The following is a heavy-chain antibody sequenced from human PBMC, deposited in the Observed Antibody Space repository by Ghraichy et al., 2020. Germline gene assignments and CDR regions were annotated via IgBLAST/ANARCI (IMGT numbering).Heavy chain of an antibody. J-gene: IGHJ4*02. CDR3: ARHIPDNYDSSGYYSGFDY. D-gene: IGHD3-22*01. CDR2: IYYSGST. V-gene: IGHV4-39*01. CDR1: GGSISSSSYY. Sequence: SETLSLTCTVSGGSISSSSYYWGWIRQPPGKGLEWIGSIYYSGSTYYNPSLKSRVTISVDTSKNQFSLKLSSVTAADTAVYYCARHIPDNYDSSGYYSGFDYWGQGTLVTVSS.